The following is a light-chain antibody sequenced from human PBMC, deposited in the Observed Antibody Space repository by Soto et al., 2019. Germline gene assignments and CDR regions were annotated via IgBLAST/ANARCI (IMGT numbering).Light chain of an antibody. V-gene: IGKV1-12*01. CDR1: QGISGL. Sequence: DIQMTLSPSSVSASVGVRVPITCRSRQGISGLLAWYQQQPGKAPQLLISAATSLQSGVPSRFSGSGSGTDFTLTSSSLEPEDFATYYCQQGNRFQLTFGGGTRVEIK. CDR3: QQGNRFQLT. J-gene: IGKJ4*01. CDR2: AAT.